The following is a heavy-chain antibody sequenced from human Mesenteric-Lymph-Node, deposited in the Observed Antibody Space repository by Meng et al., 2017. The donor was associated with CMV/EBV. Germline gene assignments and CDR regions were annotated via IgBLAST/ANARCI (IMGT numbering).Heavy chain of an antibody. CDR3: AKDSGAYHSWLDP. V-gene: IGHV3-33*06. D-gene: IGHD1-26*01. CDR2: IWYDGSST. CDR1: GFTFSDYG. J-gene: IGHJ5*02. Sequence: CAASGFTFSDYGMHWVRQAPGKGLEWVALIWYDGSSTYYADSVKGRISVSRDNSKNTLYLQMNSLRVEDTALYYCAKDSGAYHSWLDPWGQGTLVTVSS.